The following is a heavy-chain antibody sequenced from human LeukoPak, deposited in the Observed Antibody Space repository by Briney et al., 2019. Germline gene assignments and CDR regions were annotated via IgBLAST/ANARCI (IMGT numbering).Heavy chain of an antibody. D-gene: IGHD6-6*01. J-gene: IGHJ4*02. CDR3: ARGLYSSSGYFDY. Sequence: PGGSLRLSCAASGFTFSSYAMSWVRQAPGKGLEWVSAISGSGGSTYYADSVKGRFTISRDNSKNTLYLQMNSLRAEDTAVYYCARGLYSSSGYFDYWGQGTLVTVSS. CDR2: ISGSGGST. CDR1: GFTFSSYA. V-gene: IGHV3-23*01.